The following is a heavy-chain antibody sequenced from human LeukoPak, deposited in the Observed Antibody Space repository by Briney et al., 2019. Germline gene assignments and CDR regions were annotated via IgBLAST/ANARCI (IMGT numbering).Heavy chain of an antibody. CDR1: GYSFTSYW. D-gene: IGHD2-21*02. J-gene: IGHJ1*01. CDR2: IYPGDSDT. CDR3: ARSDCGGDCYSSPEYFQH. Sequence: GESLKISCKGSGYSFTSYWIGWVRQMPGKGLEWMGIIYPGDSDTRYSPSFQGQVTISADKSISTAYLQWSSLKASDTAMYYCARSDCGGDCYSSPEYFQHWGQGTLVTVSS. V-gene: IGHV5-51*01.